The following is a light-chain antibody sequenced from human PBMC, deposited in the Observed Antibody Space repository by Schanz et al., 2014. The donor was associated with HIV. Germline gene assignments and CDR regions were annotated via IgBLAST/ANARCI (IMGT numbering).Light chain of an antibody. V-gene: IGLV3-25*03. CDR1: ALPKQY. CDR2: KDF. J-gene: IGLJ3*02. CDR3: QSADSSGTYRV. Sequence: SYELTQPPSVSVSPGQTARITCSGAALPKQYAYWYQQKPGQAPVLVIYKDFERPSGIPERFSGSSSGTTVTLTISGVQAEDEADYYCQSADSSGTYRVFGGGTKLTVL.